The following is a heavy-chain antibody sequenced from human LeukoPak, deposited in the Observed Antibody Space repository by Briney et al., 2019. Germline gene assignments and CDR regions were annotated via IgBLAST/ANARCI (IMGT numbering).Heavy chain of an antibody. Sequence: PGRSLTLSCAASGFAFNDFAMYWVRQAPGKGLDWVAVIWRDGSHRYYAHSIKGRFTISRDNSKNTLYLQMSSLRAEDTAAYYCAKSSIMFAAGRLGSVDFWGQGTLVTVSS. CDR1: GFAFNDFA. D-gene: IGHD1-26*01. V-gene: IGHV3-33*06. CDR2: IWRDGSHR. CDR3: AKSSIMFAAGRLGSVDF. J-gene: IGHJ4*02.